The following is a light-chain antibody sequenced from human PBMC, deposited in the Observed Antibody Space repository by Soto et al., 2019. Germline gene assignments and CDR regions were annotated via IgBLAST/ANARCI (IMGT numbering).Light chain of an antibody. CDR3: QHYAASPGA. CDR1: QPVDYNY. V-gene: IGKV3-20*01. Sequence: DIMLTQSPGTLSLSPGERATLSCRASQPVDYNYVAWYQQKPGQIPRLLIYAASYRPTGIPDRFSGSGSGTKFTLSISRLDPADFAVYYCQHYAASPGAFGPGTKVEI. J-gene: IGKJ1*01. CDR2: AAS.